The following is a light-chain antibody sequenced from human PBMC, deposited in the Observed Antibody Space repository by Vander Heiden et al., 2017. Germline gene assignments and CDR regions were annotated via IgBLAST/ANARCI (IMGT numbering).Light chain of an antibody. J-gene: IGKJ2*01. CDR2: AAS. Sequence: DVQTTQSPSSLSASVGDRVTTTCRGSQSISNYLNWYQQKPGKAPRLLIYAASSRESGIPSRFSGSGSGTDFTLTISSLQPEDFATYYCQQCDRTPIHTFGQGTNLEIK. V-gene: IGKV1-39*01. CDR3: QQCDRTPIHT. CDR1: QSISNY.